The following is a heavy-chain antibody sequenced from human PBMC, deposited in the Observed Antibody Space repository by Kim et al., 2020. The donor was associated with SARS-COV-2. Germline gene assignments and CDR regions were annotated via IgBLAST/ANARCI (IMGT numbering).Heavy chain of an antibody. CDR1: GFTFSSYG. CDR3: AKDYGSGSYLSNPYYYY. Sequence: GGSLRLSCAASGFTFSSYGMHWVRQAPGKGLEWVAVISYDGSNKYYADSVKGRFTISRDNSKNTLYLQMNSLRPEDTAVYYCAKDYGSGSYLSNPYYYY. J-gene: IGHJ6*01. CDR2: ISYDGSNK. D-gene: IGHD3-10*01. V-gene: IGHV3-30*18.